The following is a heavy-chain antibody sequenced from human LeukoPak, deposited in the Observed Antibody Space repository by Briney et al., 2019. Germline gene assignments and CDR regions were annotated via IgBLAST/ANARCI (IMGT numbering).Heavy chain of an antibody. J-gene: IGHJ4*02. Sequence: GGSLRLSCAASGFIFSNYAMTWVRQAPGKGLEWVSILGGLSESVYYPDSVKGRFTVSRDNSKDTLYLEINSLRGEDTATYYCGGTRGTGWTLWGQGTLVTVSS. V-gene: IGHV3-23*01. D-gene: IGHD6-19*01. CDR3: GGTRGTGWTL. CDR2: LGGLSESV. CDR1: GFIFSNYA.